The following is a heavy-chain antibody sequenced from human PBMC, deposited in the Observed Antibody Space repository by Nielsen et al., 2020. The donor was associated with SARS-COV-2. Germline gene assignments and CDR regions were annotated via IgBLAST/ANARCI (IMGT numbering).Heavy chain of an antibody. D-gene: IGHD6-13*01. J-gene: IGHJ4*02. V-gene: IGHV3-48*02. CDR2: ISSSSSTI. CDR3: ARKAAGPDY. Sequence: GESLKISCAASGFTFSSYSMNWDRQAPGKGLEWVSYISSSSSTIYYADSVKGRFTISRDNAKNSLYLQMNSLRDEDTAVYYCARKAAGPDYWGQGTLVTVSS. CDR1: GFTFSSYS.